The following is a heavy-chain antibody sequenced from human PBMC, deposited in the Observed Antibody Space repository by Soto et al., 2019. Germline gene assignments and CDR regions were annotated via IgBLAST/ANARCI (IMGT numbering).Heavy chain of an antibody. CDR3: ARGPQTGASYAFDI. J-gene: IGHJ3*02. CDR2: INAGNGNT. Sequence: ASVKVSCKASGYTFTSYAMHWVRQAPGQRLEWMGWINAGNGNTKYSQKFQGRVTITRDTSASTAYMELSSLGSEDTAVYYCARGPQTGASYAFDIWGQGTMVTVSS. CDR1: GYTFTSYA. V-gene: IGHV1-3*01. D-gene: IGHD7-27*01.